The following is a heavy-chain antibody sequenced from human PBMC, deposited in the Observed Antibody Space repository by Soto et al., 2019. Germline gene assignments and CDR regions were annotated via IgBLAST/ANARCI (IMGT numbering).Heavy chain of an antibody. CDR3: AREIRYSSSSLVYFDY. J-gene: IGHJ4*02. D-gene: IGHD6-6*01. V-gene: IGHV3-33*01. Sequence: GGSLRLSCAASGFTFSSYGMHWVRQAPGKGLEWVAVIWYDGSNKYYADSVKGRFTISRDNSKNTLYLQMNSLRAEDTAVYYCAREIRYSSSSLVYFDYWGQGTLVTVSS. CDR1: GFTFSSYG. CDR2: IWYDGSNK.